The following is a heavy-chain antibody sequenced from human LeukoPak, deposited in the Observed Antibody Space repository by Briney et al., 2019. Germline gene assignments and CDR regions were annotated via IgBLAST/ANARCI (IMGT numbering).Heavy chain of an antibody. Sequence: GGSLRLSCAASGFMFSSYAMHSVRQAPGKGLEYVSGINKNGGSTSYADPVKGRFTISRDNSKNTLYLQMTSLRTEDTAVYYCVKGGTYTSMALDSWGQGTLVTVSS. V-gene: IGHV3-64D*06. CDR2: INKNGGST. CDR1: GFMFSSYA. CDR3: VKGGTYTSMALDS. J-gene: IGHJ4*02. D-gene: IGHD5-18*01.